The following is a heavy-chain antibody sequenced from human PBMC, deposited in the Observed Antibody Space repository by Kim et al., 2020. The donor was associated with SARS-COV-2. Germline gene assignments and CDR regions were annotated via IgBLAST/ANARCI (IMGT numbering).Heavy chain of an antibody. CDR3: ASHYGSGSYYLDAFDI. J-gene: IGHJ3*02. Sequence: LKSRVTISVDTSKNQFSQKLSSVTAADTAVYYCASHYGSGSYYLDAFDIWGQGTMVTVSS. D-gene: IGHD3-10*01. V-gene: IGHV4-39*01.